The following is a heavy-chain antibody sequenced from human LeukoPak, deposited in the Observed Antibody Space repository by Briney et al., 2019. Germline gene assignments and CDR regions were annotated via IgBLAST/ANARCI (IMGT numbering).Heavy chain of an antibody. Sequence: GGALRLSCAACALTFSRHWTTWVRQAAGHGLEWVSYISGSGSTIYYADSVKGRFTIPRDNAKNSLYRQMNSLRAEDTAVYYCARDRSTVTTWVDYWGQGTLVTVSS. CDR1: ALTFSRHW. D-gene: IGHD4-17*01. CDR2: ISGSGSTI. V-gene: IGHV3-48*03. CDR3: ARDRSTVTTWVDY. J-gene: IGHJ4*02.